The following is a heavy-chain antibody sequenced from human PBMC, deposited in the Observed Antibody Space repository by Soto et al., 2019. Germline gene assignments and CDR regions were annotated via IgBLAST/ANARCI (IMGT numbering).Heavy chain of an antibody. CDR3: ARGQSMTIFGVVTPEAFYT. J-gene: IGHJ3*02. V-gene: IGHV4-34*01. D-gene: IGHD3-3*01. Sequence: SETLSLTCAVYGESFSGYYWSWIRQPPGKGLEWIGEINHFGSTNYNPSLKGRVSISVDTYRKQVSLKLTSVTAADTAVYYCARGQSMTIFGVVTPEAFYTWGQGTMVTVSS. CDR2: INHFGST. CDR1: GESFSGYY.